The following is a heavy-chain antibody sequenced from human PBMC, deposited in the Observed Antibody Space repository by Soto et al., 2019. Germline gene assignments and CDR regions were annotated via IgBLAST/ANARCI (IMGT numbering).Heavy chain of an antibody. CDR3: AKEEVTMVRGIFSS. J-gene: IGHJ4*02. CDR2: ISGGGDST. Sequence: EVQLLESGGGLEQPGGSLRLSCAGSGFTFSNYAMTWVRQAPGKGLEWVSAISGGGDSTYYADSVKGRFTISRDNSKNTLFLQMNSLRPEDTAVYYCAKEEVTMVRGIFSSWGQGTLVTVSS. D-gene: IGHD3-10*01. CDR1: GFTFSNYA. V-gene: IGHV3-23*01.